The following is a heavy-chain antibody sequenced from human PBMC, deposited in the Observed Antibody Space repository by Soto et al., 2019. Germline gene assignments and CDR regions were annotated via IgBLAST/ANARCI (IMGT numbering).Heavy chain of an antibody. CDR2: IRSKANSYAT. J-gene: IGHJ3*02. CDR1: GFTFSGSA. CDR3: TRHDSTMIVVQPFDI. V-gene: IGHV3-73*01. Sequence: GGSLRLSCAASGFTFSGSAMHWVRQASGKGLEWVGRIRSKANSYATAYAASVKGRFTISRDDSKNTAYLQMNSRKTEDTAVYCCTRHDSTMIVVQPFDIWGQGTMVTVSS. D-gene: IGHD3-22*01.